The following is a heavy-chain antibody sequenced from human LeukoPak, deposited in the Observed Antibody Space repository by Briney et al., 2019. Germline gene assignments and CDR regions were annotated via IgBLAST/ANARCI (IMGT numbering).Heavy chain of an antibody. Sequence: GESLRLSCAASGFVFSSYGMSWVRQAPGKGLEWVSAINSSGGATYYAASVKGRFTISRDMSKNTVFLQMNSLSVEDMAVYYCGRQIGYCSDGNCYFDYWAREPWSPSPQ. V-gene: IGHV3-23*05. CDR1: GFVFSSYG. CDR3: GRQIGYCSDGNCYFDY. D-gene: IGHD2-15*01. CDR2: INSSGGAT. J-gene: IGHJ4*02.